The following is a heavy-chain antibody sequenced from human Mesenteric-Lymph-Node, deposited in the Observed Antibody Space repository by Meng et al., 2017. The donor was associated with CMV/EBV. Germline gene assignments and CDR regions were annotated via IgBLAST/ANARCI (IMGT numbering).Heavy chain of an antibody. D-gene: IGHD3-10*01. Sequence: GESLKISCAASGFTFSSYGMHWVRQAPGKGLEWVAFIRYDGSNKYYADSVKGRFTISRDNSKNTLYLQMNSLRAEDTAVYYCARDYNVHDSYGSGILDYWGQGTLVTVSS. V-gene: IGHV3-30*02. CDR2: IRYDGSNK. CDR3: ARDYNVHDSYGSGILDY. CDR1: GFTFSSYG. J-gene: IGHJ4*02.